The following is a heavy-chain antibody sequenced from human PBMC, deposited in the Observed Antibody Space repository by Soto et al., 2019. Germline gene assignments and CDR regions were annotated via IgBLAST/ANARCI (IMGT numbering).Heavy chain of an antibody. Sequence: GGSLRLSCAASGFTFSSYGMHWVRQAPGKGLEWVAVISYDGSNKYYADSVKSRFTISRDNSKNTLYLQMNSLRAEDTAVYYCAKDGGYCSGGSCYSSLDRAFDIWGQGTMVTVSS. V-gene: IGHV3-30*18. J-gene: IGHJ3*02. CDR2: ISYDGSNK. CDR1: GFTFSSYG. CDR3: AKDGGYCSGGSCYSSLDRAFDI. D-gene: IGHD2-15*01.